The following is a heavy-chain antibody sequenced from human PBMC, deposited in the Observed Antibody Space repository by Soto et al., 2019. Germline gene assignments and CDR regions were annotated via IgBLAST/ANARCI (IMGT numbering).Heavy chain of an antibody. Sequence: ASVKVSCKASGYTFTSYGISWVRQAPGQGLEWMGWISAYNGNTNYAQKLQGRVTMTTDTSTSTAYMELRGLRSDDTAVYYCARDRGYCSGGSCYSGRSYGMDVWGQGTTVTVSS. D-gene: IGHD2-15*01. V-gene: IGHV1-18*01. CDR2: ISAYNGNT. CDR3: ARDRGYCSGGSCYSGRSYGMDV. J-gene: IGHJ6*02. CDR1: GYTFTSYG.